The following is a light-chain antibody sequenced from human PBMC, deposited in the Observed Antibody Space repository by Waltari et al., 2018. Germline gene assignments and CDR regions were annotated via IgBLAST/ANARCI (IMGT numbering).Light chain of an antibody. J-gene: IGKJ1*01. CDR3: QHYVRLPAT. CDR2: GAS. CDR1: QSVSRA. Sequence: EIVLTQSPVSPSSSPGESVTLSCRASQSVSRALAWYQQKPGQAPRLLIFGASNRATGIPDRFSGSGSETDFSLTISRLEPEDFAVYYCQHYVRLPATFGRGTKVEIK. V-gene: IGKV3-20*01.